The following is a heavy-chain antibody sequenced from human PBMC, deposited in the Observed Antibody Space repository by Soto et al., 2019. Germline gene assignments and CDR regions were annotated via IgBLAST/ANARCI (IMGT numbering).Heavy chain of an antibody. J-gene: IGHJ6*02. CDR1: EFTFSSYS. Sequence: PGGSLRLSCAAAEFTFSSYSMNWVRQAPGKGLEWVSSISSSSSYIYYADSVKGRFTISRDSAKNSLYLQMNSLRAEDTAVYYCARDWGYGYDYYGMDVWGQGTTVTVSS. D-gene: IGHD5-18*01. CDR2: ISSSSSYI. V-gene: IGHV3-21*01. CDR3: ARDWGYGYDYYGMDV.